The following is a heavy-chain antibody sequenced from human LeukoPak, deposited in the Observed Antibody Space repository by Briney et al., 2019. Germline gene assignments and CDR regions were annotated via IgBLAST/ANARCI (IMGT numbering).Heavy chain of an antibody. CDR2: ISYDGSNK. V-gene: IGHV3-30*18. Sequence: GRSLRLSCAASGFTFGSYGMHWVRQAPGKGLEWVAVISYDGSNKYYADSVKGRFTISRDNSKNTLYLQMNSLRAEDTAVYYCAKDGIAAAPNGLAGYWGQGTLVTVSS. CDR1: GFTFGSYG. CDR3: AKDGIAAAPNGLAGY. J-gene: IGHJ4*02. D-gene: IGHD6-13*01.